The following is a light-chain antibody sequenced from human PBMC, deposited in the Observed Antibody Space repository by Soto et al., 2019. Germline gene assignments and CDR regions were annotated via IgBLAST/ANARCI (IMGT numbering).Light chain of an antibody. Sequence: SXLTQPPSVSGSPGQSVTISCTGTSSDVGGYNRVSWYQQPPGKAPKLLIYDVSNRPSGGSTRFSGSKSGNTASLTISGLQAEDEADYYCTSYATGSAYVFGPGTKVTVL. V-gene: IGLV2-18*02. CDR2: DVS. CDR3: TSYATGSAYV. CDR1: SSDVGGYNR. J-gene: IGLJ1*01.